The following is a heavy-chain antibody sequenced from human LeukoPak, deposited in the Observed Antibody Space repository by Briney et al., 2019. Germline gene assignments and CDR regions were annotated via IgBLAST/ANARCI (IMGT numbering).Heavy chain of an antibody. Sequence: GGSLRLSCEASGFTFSAYAMTWVRQAPGKGLEWVSYISSSSNTIYYAESLRGRFTISRDNAKNSLFLQVNSLRDEDTAVYYCARDGYCSGGTCYGDYWGQGTLVTVSS. J-gene: IGHJ4*02. D-gene: IGHD2-15*01. CDR1: GFTFSAYA. CDR2: ISSSSNTI. V-gene: IGHV3-48*02. CDR3: ARDGYCSGGTCYGDY.